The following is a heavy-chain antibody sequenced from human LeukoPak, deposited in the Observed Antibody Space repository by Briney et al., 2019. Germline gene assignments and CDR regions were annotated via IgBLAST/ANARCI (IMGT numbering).Heavy chain of an antibody. D-gene: IGHD3-10*02. J-gene: IGHJ4*02. V-gene: IGHV4-59*08. CDR3: ARRSICYYFDY. CDR1: GGSISSYY. Sequence: PSETLSLTCTVSGGSISSYYWSWIRQPPGKGLEWIGDIYYSGSTNYNPSPKNRSTISVYTSKNQFSLKLSSVTAAATAVYYCARRSICYYFDYWGQGTLVTVSS. CDR2: IYYSGST.